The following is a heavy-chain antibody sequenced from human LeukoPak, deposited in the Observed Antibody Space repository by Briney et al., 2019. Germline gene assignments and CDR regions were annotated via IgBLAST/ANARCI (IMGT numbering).Heavy chain of an antibody. J-gene: IGHJ5*02. CDR1: GGSISSGSYY. CDR2: IYYTGTT. Sequence: SETLSLTCTVSGGSISSGSYYWSWIRQAPGKGLEWIGYIYYTGTTYYNPSLKSRVTISLDMSKNQFSLKLSSVTAADTAVYYCARDRGRDGTGTTMDWFDPWGQGALVTVSS. D-gene: IGHD1-1*01. V-gene: IGHV4-30-4*08. CDR3: ARDRGRDGTGTTMDWFDP.